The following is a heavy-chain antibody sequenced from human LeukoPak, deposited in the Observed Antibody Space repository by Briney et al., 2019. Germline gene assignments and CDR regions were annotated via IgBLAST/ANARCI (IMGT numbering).Heavy chain of an antibody. J-gene: IGHJ4*02. CDR1: GFTFSSYS. CDR2: FSGSGGST. CDR3: AKTPGSSGWYYFDY. V-gene: IGHV3-23*01. Sequence: GGSLRLSCAASGFTFSSYSMTWVRQAPGKGLEWVSAFSGSGGSTYYAYSVKGRFTISRDNSKNTLYLQMNTLRAEDTAIYYCAKTPGSSGWYYFDYWGQGTLVTVSS. D-gene: IGHD6-13*01.